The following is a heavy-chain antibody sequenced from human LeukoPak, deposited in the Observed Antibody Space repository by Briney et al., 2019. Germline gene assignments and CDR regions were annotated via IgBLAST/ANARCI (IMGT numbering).Heavy chain of an antibody. CDR2: IIPIFGTA. Sequence: SVKVSCTASGGTFSSYAISWVRQAPGQGLGWRGGIIPIFGTANYAQKFQGRVAITTDESTSTAYMELSSLRSEDTAVYYCASGIAARPDFRYFDLWGRGTLVTVSS. V-gene: IGHV1-69*05. D-gene: IGHD6-6*01. J-gene: IGHJ2*01. CDR1: GGTFSSYA. CDR3: ASGIAARPDFRYFDL.